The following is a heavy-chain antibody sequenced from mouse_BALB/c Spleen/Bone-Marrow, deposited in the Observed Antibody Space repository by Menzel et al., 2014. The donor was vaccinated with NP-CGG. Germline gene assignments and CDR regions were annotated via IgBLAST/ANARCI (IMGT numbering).Heavy chain of an antibody. CDR2: IYPGSGNT. D-gene: IGHD1-1*01. V-gene: IGHV1-84*02. CDR3: ARPPYYYGSRPYWYFDV. CDR1: GYTFTDYC. J-gene: IGHJ1*01. Sequence: VQRVESGPELVKPGASVKISCKASGYTFTDYCINWVKQKPGQGLEWIGWIYPGSGNTQYNEKFKGKATLTVDTSSNTAYMHLSSLTSEGTAVYFCARPPYYYGSRPYWYFDVWGAGSTVTVSS.